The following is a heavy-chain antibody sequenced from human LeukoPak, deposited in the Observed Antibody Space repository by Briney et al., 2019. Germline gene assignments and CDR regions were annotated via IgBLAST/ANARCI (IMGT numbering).Heavy chain of an antibody. CDR2: IYPGDSDT. J-gene: IGHJ3*02. CDR1: GYSFTSYW. CDR3: ARAYSYGNDAFNI. D-gene: IGHD5-18*01. Sequence: GGSLKISCKGSGYSFTSYWIGWVRQMPGKGLEWMRIIYPGDSDTRYSPSFQGPVTISPDKSLSTAYLQWSRLKDSGTDLYFFARAYSYGNDAFNIWGEGKMVSVSS. V-gene: IGHV5-51*01.